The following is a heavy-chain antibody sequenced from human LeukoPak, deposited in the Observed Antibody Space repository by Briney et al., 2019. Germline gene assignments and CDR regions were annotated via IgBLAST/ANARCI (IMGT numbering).Heavy chain of an antibody. Sequence: SETLSLTCTVSGGSISSYYWSWIRQPPGKGLEWIGYIYYSGSTNYNPSLKSRVTISVDTSKNQFSLKLSSVTAADTAVYYCAAKDLYGSGTYYWGQGTLVTVSS. CDR1: GGSISSYY. CDR3: AAKDLYGSGTYY. J-gene: IGHJ4*02. V-gene: IGHV4-59*01. D-gene: IGHD3-10*01. CDR2: IYYSGST.